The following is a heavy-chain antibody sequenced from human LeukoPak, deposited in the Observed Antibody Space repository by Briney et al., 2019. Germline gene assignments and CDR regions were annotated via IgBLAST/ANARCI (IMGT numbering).Heavy chain of an antibody. D-gene: IGHD2-2*01. V-gene: IGHV4-39*07. Sequence: SETLSLTCAVSGASISSSNYYWGWVRQSPGKGLEWIGNIYSSGNTYYNASLKSRVTMYIDTSKNQFSLKLSSVTAADTAVYCCARVPRDIVVVPAAHKKLDYYYYYYMDVWGKGTTVTISS. CDR1: GASISSSNYY. CDR2: IYSSGNT. J-gene: IGHJ6*03. CDR3: ARVPRDIVVVPAAHKKLDYYYYYYMDV.